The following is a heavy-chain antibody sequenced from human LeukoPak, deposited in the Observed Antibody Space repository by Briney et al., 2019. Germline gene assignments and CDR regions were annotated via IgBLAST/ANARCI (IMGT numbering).Heavy chain of an antibody. J-gene: IGHJ4*02. V-gene: IGHV3-23*01. D-gene: IGHD2-2*01. CDR1: GFTFSSDA. CDR3: AKDRAPGGCSSTSCQIR. CDR2: ISGSGGRT. Sequence: GGTLRLSCAASGFTFSSDAMSWVPDAPGKGLWRGSAISGSGGRTYSADSAKGPFTISRDNFKTTLYLQLNSLRAEDTAVYYCAKDRAPGGCSSTSCQIRWGPGTLVTVSS.